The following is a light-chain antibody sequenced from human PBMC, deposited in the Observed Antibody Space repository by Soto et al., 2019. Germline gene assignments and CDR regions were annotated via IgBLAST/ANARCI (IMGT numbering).Light chain of an antibody. V-gene: IGKV3-20*01. Sequence: ETVLTQSPGTLSLSPGESATLSCRASESVSSIYLGWYQQKPGQAPRLLIYGASSRATGIPDRFSGSGSGTDFTLTIARLEPEDFAVYYCQLYGASPPRTFGQGTKVEIK. CDR2: GAS. CDR3: QLYGASPPRT. J-gene: IGKJ1*01. CDR1: ESVSSIY.